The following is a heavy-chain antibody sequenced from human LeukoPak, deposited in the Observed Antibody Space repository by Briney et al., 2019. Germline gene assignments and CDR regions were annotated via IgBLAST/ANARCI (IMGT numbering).Heavy chain of an antibody. V-gene: IGHV4-39*07. J-gene: IGHJ3*02. CDR1: GGSISSSSYY. CDR3: ARGVSNTHVDIVATSDALDI. CDR2: IYYSGST. D-gene: IGHD5-12*01. Sequence: SETLSLTCTVSGGSISSSSYYWGWIRQPPGKGLEWIGSIYYSGSTYYNPSLKSRVTISVDTSKNQFSLKLSSVTAADTAVYYCARGVSNTHVDIVATSDALDIWGQGTMVTVSS.